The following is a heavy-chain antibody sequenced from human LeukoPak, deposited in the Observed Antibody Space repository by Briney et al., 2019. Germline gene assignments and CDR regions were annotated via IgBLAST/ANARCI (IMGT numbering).Heavy chain of an antibody. J-gene: IGHJ4*02. D-gene: IGHD3-3*01. CDR3: AKAYRPHDFWRGLVDY. CDR1: VFTFSNYR. CDR2: ISYDGSNK. V-gene: IGHV3-30*18. Sequence: GGSLRLSCAASVFTFSNYRMHWVRQAPGKGLEWVTLISYDGSNKYKAHSVKDRFTIPRDNSKKTLYLQMNRLRAQATAVFYLAKAYRPHDFWRGLVDYWGQGKLVTPSS.